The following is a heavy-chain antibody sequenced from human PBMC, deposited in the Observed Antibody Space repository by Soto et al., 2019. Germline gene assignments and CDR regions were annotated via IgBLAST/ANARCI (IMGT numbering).Heavy chain of an antibody. CDR2: ISSGGTTI. J-gene: IGHJ4*02. V-gene: IGHV3-11*01. CDR1: GFTFSDYY. Sequence: QVHLVESGGGLVKPGGSLRLSCAASGFTFSDYYMKWIRQAPGKGLEWVSYISSGGTTIYSAYAAKGRFTISRDNAKNSLYLQMNSLRAEDTAVYYCARVTLPYSSTWYFDYWGKGTLVTVSS. CDR3: ARVTLPYSSTWYFDY. D-gene: IGHD6-13*01.